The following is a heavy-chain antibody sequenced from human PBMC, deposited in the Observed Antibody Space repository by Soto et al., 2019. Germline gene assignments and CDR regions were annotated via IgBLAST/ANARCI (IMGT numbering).Heavy chain of an antibody. Sequence: GGSLRLSCAASGFSFSSSWMHWVRQAPGKGLVWVSRINSDGSTTNYADSVKGRFTISRDNAKNTLYLQMSSLRAEDTAVYYCARGPSGWYGYDYWGQGTLVTVSS. CDR3: ARGPSGWYGYDY. J-gene: IGHJ4*02. CDR1: GFSFSSSW. D-gene: IGHD6-19*01. CDR2: INSDGSTT. V-gene: IGHV3-74*01.